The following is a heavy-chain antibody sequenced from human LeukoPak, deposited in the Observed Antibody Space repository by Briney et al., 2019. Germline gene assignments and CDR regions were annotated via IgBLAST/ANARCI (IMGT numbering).Heavy chain of an antibody. CDR3: ARARAGYTLLDAFDI. V-gene: IGHV1-2*04. CDR1: GYTFTGYC. J-gene: IGHJ3*02. CDR2: INPNSGGT. D-gene: IGHD5-24*01. Sequence: ASVKVSFKASGYTFTGYCMHWVRQAPGQGLEWMGWINPNSGGTNYAQKFQGWVTMTRDTSISTAYMELSRLRSDDTAVYYCARARAGYTLLDAFDIWGQGTMVTVSS.